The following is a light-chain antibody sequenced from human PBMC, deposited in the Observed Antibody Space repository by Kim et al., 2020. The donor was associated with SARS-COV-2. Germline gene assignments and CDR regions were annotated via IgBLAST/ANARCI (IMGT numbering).Light chain of an antibody. CDR1: LDIKNY. J-gene: IGKJ5*01. CDR2: DAS. V-gene: IGKV1-33*01. Sequence: DIQMTQSPSSLSASVGDRVTITCQASLDIKNYLNWYQQKPGKAPKLLIYDASNLETGVPSRFSGRGSGTDFTFIISGLQPEDIATYYCQQYRNLTITFGPGTRLEIK. CDR3: QQYRNLTIT.